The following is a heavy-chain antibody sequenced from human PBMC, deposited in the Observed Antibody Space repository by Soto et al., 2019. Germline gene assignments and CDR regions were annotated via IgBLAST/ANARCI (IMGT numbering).Heavy chain of an antibody. V-gene: IGHV5-51*01. CDR2: IYPGDSDT. CDR3: ARTFPHSTVYYGMDV. CDR1: GYSFTSYW. Sequence: GESLKIPCKGSGYSFTSYWIGWVRQMPGKGLEWMGIIYPGDSDTRYSPSFQGQVTISADRSISTAYLQWSSLKASDTAMYYCARTFPHSTVYYGMDVWGQGTTVTVSS. D-gene: IGHD4-17*01. J-gene: IGHJ6*02.